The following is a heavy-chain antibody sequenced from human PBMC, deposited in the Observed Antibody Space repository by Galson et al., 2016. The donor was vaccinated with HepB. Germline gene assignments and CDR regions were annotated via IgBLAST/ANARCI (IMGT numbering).Heavy chain of an antibody. J-gene: IGHJ4*01. CDR3: ARAGLLTKASFES. CDR2: VYRGKT. D-gene: IGHD4/OR15-4a*01. Sequence: LSLTCTVSDGSISSGSFSWGWIRQPPGKGLETIGTVYRGKTYYDPSLEGRVTISVDMSTDLLSLKLTSLTAADAGVYYCARAGLLTKASFESWGHGILVAVSS. V-gene: IGHV4-39*01. CDR1: DGSISSGSFS.